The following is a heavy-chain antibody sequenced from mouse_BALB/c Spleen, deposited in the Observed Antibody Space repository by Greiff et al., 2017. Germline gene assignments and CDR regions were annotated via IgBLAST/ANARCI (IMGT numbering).Heavy chain of an antibody. CDR1: GYTFTSYW. D-gene: IGHD1-1*01. Sequence: QVQLQQPGAELVKPGASVKLSCKASGYTFTSYWMHWVKQRPGQGLEWIGEINPSNGRTNYNEKFKSKATLTVDKSSSTAYMQLSSLTSEDSAVYYCARWGYGSSRYFDVWGAGTTVTVSS. CDR2: INPSNGRT. V-gene: IGHV1S81*02. J-gene: IGHJ1*01. CDR3: ARWGYGSSRYFDV.